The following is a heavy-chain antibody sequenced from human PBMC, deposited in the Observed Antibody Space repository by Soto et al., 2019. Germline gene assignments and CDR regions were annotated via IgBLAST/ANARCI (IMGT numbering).Heavy chain of an antibody. D-gene: IGHD4-17*01. CDR3: AREDYGDYRRGYYFDY. Sequence: GGSLRLSCAASGLSLSSNEINSVRKATGKGLEWVSYISSSGSTIYYADSVKGRFPISRDNAKNSLYLQMNSLRAEDTAVYYCAREDYGDYRRGYYFDYWGQGTLVTVSS. CDR2: ISSSGSTI. V-gene: IGHV3-48*03. CDR1: GLSLSSNE. J-gene: IGHJ4*02.